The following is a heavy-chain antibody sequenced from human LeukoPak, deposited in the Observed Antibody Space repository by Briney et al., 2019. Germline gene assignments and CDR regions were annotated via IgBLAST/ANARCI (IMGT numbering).Heavy chain of an antibody. Sequence: VQPGGSLRLSCAASGLIFSAYGMHWVRQAPGKGLEWVAIILYGGSNKYYADSVKGRFTISRDNAKNSLYLQMNSLRAEDTAVYYCAREYSYGYTDYWGQGTLVTVSS. V-gene: IGHV3-30*03. CDR2: ILYGGSNK. J-gene: IGHJ4*02. CDR1: GLIFSAYG. CDR3: AREYSYGYTDY. D-gene: IGHD5-18*01.